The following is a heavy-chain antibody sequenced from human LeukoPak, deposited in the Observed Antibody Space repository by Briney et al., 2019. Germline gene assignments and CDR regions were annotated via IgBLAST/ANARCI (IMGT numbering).Heavy chain of an antibody. J-gene: IGHJ4*02. Sequence: GGSLRLSCVASGFPFSSYWMTWVRQAPGKGLEWVANIKQDGSKKSYVDSVKGRFTISRDNAKNSLYLQMNSLRAEDTAIYYCTRVGYIDEGIDYWGQGTLVTVPS. CDR3: TRVGYIDEGIDY. D-gene: IGHD5-24*01. CDR2: IKQDGSKK. V-gene: IGHV3-7*04. CDR1: GFPFSSYW.